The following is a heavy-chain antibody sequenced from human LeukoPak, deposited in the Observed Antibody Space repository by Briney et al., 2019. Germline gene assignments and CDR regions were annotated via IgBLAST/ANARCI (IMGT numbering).Heavy chain of an antibody. CDR3: ARDGCSGGSCYSPDFDY. V-gene: IGHV4-59*01. CDR2: IYYSGST. Sequence: PSETLSLTCTVSGASISSDSWSWIRQPPGKGLEWIGCIYYSGSTNYNPSLKSRVTISVDTSKNQFSLKLSSVTAADTAVYYCARDGCSGGSCYSPDFDYWAREPWSPSPQ. D-gene: IGHD2-15*01. CDR1: GASISSDS. J-gene: IGHJ4*02.